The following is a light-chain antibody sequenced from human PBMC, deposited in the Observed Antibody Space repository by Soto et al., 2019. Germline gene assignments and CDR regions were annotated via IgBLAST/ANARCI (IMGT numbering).Light chain of an antibody. CDR2: GVT. CDR1: SSDVGGYNS. V-gene: IGLV2-8*01. Sequence: QSALTQPPSASGSPGQSVTISCTGTSSDVGGYNSVSWYQHHPGKAPQLMIYGVTKRPSGVPDRFSGSKSGNTASLTVSGLQDDDEADYYCSSYVGSSSFVVFGGGTKLTVL. CDR3: SSYVGSSSFVV. J-gene: IGLJ3*02.